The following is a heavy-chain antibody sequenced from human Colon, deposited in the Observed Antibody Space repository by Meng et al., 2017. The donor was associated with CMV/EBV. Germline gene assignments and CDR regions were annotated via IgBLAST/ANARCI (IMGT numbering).Heavy chain of an antibody. J-gene: IGHJ4*02. CDR1: GFTFSNYA. D-gene: IGHD3-3*01. Sequence: SGFTFSNYAMSWVRQAPGKGLEWLSGISGGGTTTYYADSVKGRFTISRDNSKNTVYLQMNSLEAEDTALYYCAKGREYIDFWSGFTWGQGTLVTVSS. V-gene: IGHV3-23*01. CDR2: ISGGGTTT. CDR3: AKGREYIDFWSGFT.